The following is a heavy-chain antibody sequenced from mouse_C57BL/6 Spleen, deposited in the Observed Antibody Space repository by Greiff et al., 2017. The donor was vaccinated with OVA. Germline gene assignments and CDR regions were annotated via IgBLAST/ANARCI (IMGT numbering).Heavy chain of an antibody. Sequence: DVMLVESGGGLVKPGGSLKLSCAASGFTFSDYGMHWVRQAPEKGLEWVAYISSGSSTIYYADTVKGRFTISRDNAKNTLFLQMTSLRSEDTAMYYCARALGRRGDFDYWGQGTTLTVSS. V-gene: IGHV5-17*01. CDR1: GFTFSDYG. CDR3: ARALGRRGDFDY. D-gene: IGHD4-1*01. CDR2: ISSGSSTI. J-gene: IGHJ2*01.